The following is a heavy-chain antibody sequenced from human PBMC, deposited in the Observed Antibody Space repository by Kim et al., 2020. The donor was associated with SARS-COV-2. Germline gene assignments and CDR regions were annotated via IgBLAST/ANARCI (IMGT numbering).Heavy chain of an antibody. V-gene: IGHV3-30*18. Sequence: GGSLRLSCAASGLTFNRYGMHWVRQAPGKGLEWVAAVLYDGSNKYYADSLKGRFTISRDNSKNTLYLEMNSLRPEDTAVYYCAKALIVDVPTGKTWFDPWGQGTLVTVSS. CDR3: AKALIVDVPTGKTWFDP. CDR2: VLYDGSNK. D-gene: IGHD2-2*01. J-gene: IGHJ5*02. CDR1: GLTFNRYG.